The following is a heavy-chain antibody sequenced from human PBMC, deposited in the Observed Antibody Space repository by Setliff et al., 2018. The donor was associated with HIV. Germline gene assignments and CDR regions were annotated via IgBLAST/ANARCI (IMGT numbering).Heavy chain of an antibody. D-gene: IGHD2-2*03. CDR2: IRSDGSNK. CDR3: ARHLGYCSTTNSC. J-gene: IGHJ4*02. CDR1: GLTFSNCG. Sequence: GGSLRLSCATSGLTFSNCGMHWVRQAPGKGLEWVASIRSDGSNKYYADSVTGRFTISRDDSKNTLYLQMNSLRAEDTAVYYCARHLGYCSTTNSCWGQGTPVTVSS. V-gene: IGHV3-30*02.